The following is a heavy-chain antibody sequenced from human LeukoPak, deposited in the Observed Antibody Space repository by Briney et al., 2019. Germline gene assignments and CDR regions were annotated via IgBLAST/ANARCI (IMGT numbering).Heavy chain of an antibody. Sequence: GGSLRLSCVASGFSFSSSYMSWVRQAPGKGLEWVANIKQDGNEKHYVDSAKGRFTISRDNAKSSLYLQMNRLRADDTAVYYCARDPRGSEYSHFDSWGQGTLVTVSS. J-gene: IGHJ4*02. D-gene: IGHD3-10*01. CDR1: GFSFSSSY. CDR2: IKQDGNEK. V-gene: IGHV3-7*01. CDR3: ARDPRGSEYSHFDS.